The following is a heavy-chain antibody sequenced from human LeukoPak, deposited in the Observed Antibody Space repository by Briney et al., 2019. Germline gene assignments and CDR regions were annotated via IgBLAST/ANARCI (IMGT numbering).Heavy chain of an antibody. D-gene: IGHD3-10*01. V-gene: IGHV7-4-1*02. CDR2: INTDTGNP. Sequence: SVKVSCKGSGYKFISYAMNWVRQAPGQGPEWMGWINTDTGNPTYARGFTGQYVFSVDTSVTTAYLQINSLRTEDTAVYYCARGGYYGGSGTYGFFDYWGQGSLVTVSS. CDR1: GYKFISYA. CDR3: ARGGYYGGSGTYGFFDY. J-gene: IGHJ4*03.